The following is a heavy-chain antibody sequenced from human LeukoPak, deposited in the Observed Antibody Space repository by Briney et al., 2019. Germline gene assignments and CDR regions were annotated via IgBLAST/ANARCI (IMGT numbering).Heavy chain of an antibody. CDR3: ARSQDARRGYYFDY. CDR2: ISAYNGNT. CDR1: GYTFTSYG. Sequence: ASVTVSCKASGYTFTSYGIIWVRQAPGQGLEWMGWISAYNGNTNYAQKLQGRVTMTTDTSTSTAYMELRSLRSDDTAVYYCARSQDARRGYYFDYWGQGTLVTVSS. V-gene: IGHV1-18*01. J-gene: IGHJ4*02. D-gene: IGHD3-10*01.